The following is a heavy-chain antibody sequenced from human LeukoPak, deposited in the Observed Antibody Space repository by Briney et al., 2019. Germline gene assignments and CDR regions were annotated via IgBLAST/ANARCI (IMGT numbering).Heavy chain of an antibody. CDR3: ARDRRFPYCGGDCPPDAFDI. J-gene: IGHJ3*02. CDR2: ISYDGSNK. V-gene: IGHV3-30*03. D-gene: IGHD2-21*02. Sequence: GRSLRLSCAASGFTFSSYGMHWVRQAPGKGLEWVAVISYDGSNKYYADSVKGRFTISRDNSKNTLYLQMNSLRAEDTAVYYCARDRRFPYCGGDCPPDAFDIWGQGTMVTVSS. CDR1: GFTFSSYG.